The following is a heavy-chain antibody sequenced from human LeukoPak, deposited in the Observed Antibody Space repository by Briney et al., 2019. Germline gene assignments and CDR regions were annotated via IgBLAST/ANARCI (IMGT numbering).Heavy chain of an antibody. CDR2: IRTEDYDGAT. CDR1: GFTFWDYA. D-gene: IGHD3-16*01. J-gene: IGHJ6*03. V-gene: IGHV3-49*04. Sequence: PGCSLRLSGAASGFTFWDYAMSWVRHAPGKRLHWGGFIRTEDYDGATDYGASVKGRFTISRDDSKNIAYLQMNSLNPEDTGIYFCTRIFGYYYYYLDVWGNGTTVIVSS. CDR3: TRIFGYYYYYLDV.